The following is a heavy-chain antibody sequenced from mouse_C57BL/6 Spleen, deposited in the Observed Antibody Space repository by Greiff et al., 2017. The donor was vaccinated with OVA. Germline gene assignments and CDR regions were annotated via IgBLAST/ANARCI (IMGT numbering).Heavy chain of an antibody. D-gene: IGHD2-12*01. J-gene: IGHJ3*01. CDR1: GYTFTSYG. CDR2: IYPRSGNT. Sequence: VKLVESGAELARPGASVKLSCKASGYTFTSYGISWVKQRTGQGLEWIGEIYPRSGNTYYNEKFKGKATLTADKSSSTAYMELRSLTSEDSAVYFCAREDDAVPSYWGQGTLVTVSA. CDR3: AREDDAVPSY. V-gene: IGHV1-81*01.